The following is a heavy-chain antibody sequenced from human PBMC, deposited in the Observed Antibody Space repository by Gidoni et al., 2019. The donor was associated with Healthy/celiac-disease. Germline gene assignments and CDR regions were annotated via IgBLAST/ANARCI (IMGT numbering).Heavy chain of an antibody. CDR1: GFTFSSYS. J-gene: IGHJ5*02. V-gene: IGHV3-21*01. D-gene: IGHD3-10*01. CDR2: ISSSSSYI. Sequence: EVQLVEYGGGRVKPGGSLRLSCAASGFTFSSYSMNWVRQAPGKGLEWVSSISSSSSYIYYADSVKGRFTISRDNAKNSLYLQMNSLRAEDTAVYYCARVLGPSGSYYTNWFDPWGQGTLVTVSS. CDR3: ARVLGPSGSYYTNWFDP.